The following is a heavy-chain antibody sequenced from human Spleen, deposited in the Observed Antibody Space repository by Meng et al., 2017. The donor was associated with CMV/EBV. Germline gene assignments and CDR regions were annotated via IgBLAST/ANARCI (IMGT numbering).Heavy chain of an antibody. Sequence: GGSLRLSCAASGFTFSNYWMTWVRQAPGMGLEWVANINKDGTEKHYADSVRGRFSISRDNAKNSLSLQMNSLRAEDTAVYYCARLRSSSFDYWGQGTLVTVSS. J-gene: IGHJ4*02. CDR1: GFTFSNYW. CDR2: INKDGTEK. CDR3: ARLRSSSFDY. V-gene: IGHV3-7*03. D-gene: IGHD6-6*01.